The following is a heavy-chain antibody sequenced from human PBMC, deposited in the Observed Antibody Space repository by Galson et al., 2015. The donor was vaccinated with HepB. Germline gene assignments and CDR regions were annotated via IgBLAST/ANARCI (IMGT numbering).Heavy chain of an antibody. CDR1: GFTFSSNA. Sequence: SLRLSCAASGFTFSSNAMSWVRQAPGKGLEWVSTISGSGGSTYYADSVKGRFTISRDNSKNTLYLQMNSLRAEDTAVYYCASDRGIAVEDSSGYYSDLDYWGQGALLTVSS. CDR2: ISGSGGST. D-gene: IGHD3-22*01. V-gene: IGHV3-23*01. J-gene: IGHJ4*02. CDR3: ASDRGIAVEDSSGYYSDLDY.